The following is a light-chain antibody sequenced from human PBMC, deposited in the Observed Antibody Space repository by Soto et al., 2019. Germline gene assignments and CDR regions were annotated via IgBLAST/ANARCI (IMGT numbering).Light chain of an antibody. CDR1: QSISSH. CDR2: DAS. V-gene: IGKV3-11*01. CDR3: QQRPHWRLT. Sequence: EIVLTQSPATLSLSPGERATLSCRASQSISSHLGWYQQKPDQAPRLLIYDASIKATGIPVRFSGSGSGTEFTLTINSLEPEDFAVYYCQQRPHWRLTFGGGTKVENK. J-gene: IGKJ4*01.